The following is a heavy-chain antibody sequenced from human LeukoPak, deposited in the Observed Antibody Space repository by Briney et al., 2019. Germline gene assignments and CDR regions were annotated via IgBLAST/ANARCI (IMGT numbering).Heavy chain of an antibody. V-gene: IGHV5-51*01. Sequence: GESLKISCKGSGYSFTSYWIGWVRQMPGKGREWMGIIYPGDSDTKYSPSFQGQVTISADKSISTAYLQWSSLKASDTAMYYCARHFYSNNKYNWFDPWGQGTLVTVSS. CDR2: IYPGDSDT. CDR1: GYSFTSYW. CDR3: ARHFYSNNKYNWFDP. J-gene: IGHJ5*02. D-gene: IGHD4-11*01.